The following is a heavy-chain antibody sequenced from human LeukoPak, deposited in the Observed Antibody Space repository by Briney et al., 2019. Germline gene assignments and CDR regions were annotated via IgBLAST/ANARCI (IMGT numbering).Heavy chain of an antibody. CDR1: GFTFSSYW. J-gene: IGHJ6*02. CDR2: IKQDGSEK. V-gene: IGHV3-7*01. D-gene: IGHD5-24*01. CDR3: ARDGFYKYYDYYGMDV. Sequence: GGSLRLSCAASGFTFSSYWMSWVRQAPGQGLEWVANIKQDGSEKYYVDSVKGRFTISRDNAKNSLYLQMNSLRAEDTAVYYCARDGFYKYYDYYGMDVWGQGTTVTVSS.